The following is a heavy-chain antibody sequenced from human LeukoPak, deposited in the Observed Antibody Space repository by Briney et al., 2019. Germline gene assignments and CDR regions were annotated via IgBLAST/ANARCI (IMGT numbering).Heavy chain of an antibody. Sequence: GGSLRLFCAASGFTFSSYWMHWVRQAPGKGLVWVSRINSDGSSTSYADSVKGRFTISRDNAKNTLYLQMNSLRAEDTAVYYCARVSGILTGYYYFDYWGQGTLVTVSS. V-gene: IGHV3-74*01. CDR2: INSDGSST. CDR3: ARVSGILTGYYYFDY. J-gene: IGHJ4*02. D-gene: IGHD3-9*01. CDR1: GFTFSSYW.